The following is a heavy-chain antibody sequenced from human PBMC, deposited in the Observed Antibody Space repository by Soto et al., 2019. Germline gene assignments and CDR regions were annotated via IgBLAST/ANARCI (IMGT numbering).Heavy chain of an antibody. D-gene: IGHD3-16*01. CDR1: GFTVSNNY. J-gene: IGHJ4*02. CDR2: IYSGGYT. Sequence: EVQLVESGGGLIQPGGSLRLSCAVSGFTVSNNYMSWVRQAPGKGLEGVSVIYSGGYTAYGDSVKGRFTISRDNSKNTLYLKIKSRSAGDPAVYFCATRGGGGGYWGQGTLVTVSS. CDR3: ATRGGGGGY. V-gene: IGHV3-53*01.